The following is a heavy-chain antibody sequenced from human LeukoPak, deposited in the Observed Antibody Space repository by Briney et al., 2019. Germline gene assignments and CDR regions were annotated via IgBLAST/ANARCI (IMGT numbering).Heavy chain of an antibody. CDR2: ISAYNGNT. D-gene: IGHD3-9*01. CDR1: GYTFTSYG. Sequence: ASVKVSCKASGYTFTSYGISWVRQAPGQGLEWMGWISAYNGNTNYAQKLQGRVTMTTDTSTSTAYMELRSLRSDDTAVYYCARVNYDILTGFFYYYGMDAWGQGTTVTVSS. J-gene: IGHJ6*02. CDR3: ARVNYDILTGFFYYYGMDA. V-gene: IGHV1-18*01.